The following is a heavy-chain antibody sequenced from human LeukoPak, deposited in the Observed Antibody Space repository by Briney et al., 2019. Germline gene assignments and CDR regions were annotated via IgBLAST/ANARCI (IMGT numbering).Heavy chain of an antibody. V-gene: IGHV3-30*02. Sequence: GGSLRLSCAASGFTFSSYGMHWVRQAPGKGLEWVAFIRYDGSNKYYADSVKGRFTISRDNAKNSLYLQMNSLRAEDTAVYYCAASRDGYRHYYYYMDVWGKGTTVTVSS. CDR1: GFTFSSYG. J-gene: IGHJ6*03. D-gene: IGHD5-24*01. CDR3: AASRDGYRHYYYYMDV. CDR2: IRYDGSNK.